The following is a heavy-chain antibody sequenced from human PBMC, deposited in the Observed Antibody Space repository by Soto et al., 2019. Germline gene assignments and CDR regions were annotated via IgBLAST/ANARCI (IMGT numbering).Heavy chain of an antibody. V-gene: IGHV2-26*01. D-gene: IGHD4-17*01. CDR2: IFSNDQK. Sequence: QVTLKESGPVLVKPTETLTLTCTVSGFSLSNDRMGVSWIRQSPGKALEWLANIFSNDQKSFSTSLKRRLTISKDTSKSQVVLTMTNMDPVDTATYFCARIDYGDAPPWYFDLWGRGTLVTVSS. CDR3: ARIDYGDAPPWYFDL. CDR1: GFSLSNDRMG. J-gene: IGHJ2*01.